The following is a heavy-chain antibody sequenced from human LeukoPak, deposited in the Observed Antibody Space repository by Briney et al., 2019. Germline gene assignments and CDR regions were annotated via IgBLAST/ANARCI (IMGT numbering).Heavy chain of an antibody. D-gene: IGHD1-26*01. V-gene: IGHV1-8*03. CDR3: ARVGAFDAFDI. CDR2: MNPNSGNT. J-gene: IGHJ3*02. Sequence: ASVKVSCKASGYTFTGYYMHWVRQATGRGLEWMGWMNPNSGNTGYAQKFQGRVTITWNTSISTAYMELSSLRSEDTAVYYCARVGAFDAFDIWGQGTMVTVSS. CDR1: GYTFTGYY.